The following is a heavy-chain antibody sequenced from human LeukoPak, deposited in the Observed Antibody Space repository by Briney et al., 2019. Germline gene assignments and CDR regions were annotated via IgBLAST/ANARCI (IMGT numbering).Heavy chain of an antibody. J-gene: IGHJ4*01. CDR1: GASISSDY. V-gene: IGHV4-59*01. D-gene: IGHD6-19*01. Sequence: PSETLSLTCTVSGASISSDYRSWIRQPPGKGPEWIGYIYNSGRTNYNPSLKSRLTISVDTSKNQFSLKLSSVTAADTAVYYCARGGGWYYFYYWGHGTLVTVSS. CDR3: ARGGGWYYFYY. CDR2: IYNSGRT.